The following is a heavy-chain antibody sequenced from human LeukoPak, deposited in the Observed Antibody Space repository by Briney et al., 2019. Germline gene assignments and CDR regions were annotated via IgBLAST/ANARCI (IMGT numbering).Heavy chain of an antibody. CDR1: GFTSSSYE. CDR3: ARGYCSGGSCYLWGAFDI. J-gene: IGHJ3*02. CDR2: ISSSGSTI. D-gene: IGHD2-15*01. Sequence: GGSLRPSCAASGFTSSSYEMNWVRQAPGKGLEWVSYISSSGSTIYYADSVKGRFTISRDNAKNSLYLQMNSLRAEDTAVYYCARGYCSGGSCYLWGAFDIWGQGTMVTASS. V-gene: IGHV3-48*03.